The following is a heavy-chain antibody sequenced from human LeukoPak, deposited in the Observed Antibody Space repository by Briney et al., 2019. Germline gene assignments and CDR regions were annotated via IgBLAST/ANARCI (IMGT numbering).Heavy chain of an antibody. CDR2: MYHSGST. CDR3: ARQSNTLIYPRQFAS. CDR1: GYSISSGSY. Sequence: PSETLSLTCAASGYSISSGSYWGWIRQPPGKGLEYIGSMYHSGSTYYNPSLKSRVTISVDTSKNQFSLNLRSVTAADTAVYYCARQSNTLIYPRQFASWGQGTQVTVSS. V-gene: IGHV4-38-2*01. D-gene: IGHD2-8*01. J-gene: IGHJ4*02.